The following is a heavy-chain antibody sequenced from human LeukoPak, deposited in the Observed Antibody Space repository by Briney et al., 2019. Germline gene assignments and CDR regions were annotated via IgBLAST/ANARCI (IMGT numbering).Heavy chain of an antibody. CDR3: AKDPSAGYCSGGSCYNY. CDR2: ISGSGGST. D-gene: IGHD2-15*01. V-gene: IGHV3-23*01. CDR1: GFTFSSYA. Sequence: GGSLRLSCGASGFTFSSYAMSWVRQAPGKGLEWVSAISGSGGSTYYADSVKGRFTISRDNSKNTLYLQMNSLRAEDTAVYYCAKDPSAGYCSGGSCYNYWGQGTLVTVSS. J-gene: IGHJ4*02.